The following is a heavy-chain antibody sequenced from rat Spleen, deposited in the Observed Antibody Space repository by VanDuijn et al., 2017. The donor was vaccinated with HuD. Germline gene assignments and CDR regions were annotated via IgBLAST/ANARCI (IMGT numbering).Heavy chain of an antibody. D-gene: IGHD1-10*01. J-gene: IGHJ3*01. Sequence: EVQLVESGGGLVQPGRSLKLSCAASGFAFSAYNMACVRQAPKKGLEWVASIIYDSTKTFYRDSVKGRFVISKDNAKNTGYLQMNNLRSEDTAIYYCTSRGSNYRNWFANWGQGTLVTVSS. CDR3: TSRGSNYRNWFAN. V-gene: IGHV5-7*01. CDR2: IIYDSTKT. CDR1: GFAFSAYN.